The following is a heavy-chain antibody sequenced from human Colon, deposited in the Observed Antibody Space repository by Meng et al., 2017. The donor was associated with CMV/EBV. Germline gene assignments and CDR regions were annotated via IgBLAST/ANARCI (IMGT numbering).Heavy chain of an antibody. J-gene: IGHJ4*02. CDR3: ARDSWTSGWYTAY. D-gene: IGHD6-19*01. V-gene: IGHV3-7*03. CDR2: IKQDGSEK. Sequence: GGSLRLSCAASGFTFSSYWMSWVRQAPGKGLEWVANIKQDGSEKYYVDSVKGRFTISRDNAKNALYLQMNSLRAGDTALYYCARDSWTSGWYTAYWGQGTLVTVSS. CDR1: GFTFSSYW.